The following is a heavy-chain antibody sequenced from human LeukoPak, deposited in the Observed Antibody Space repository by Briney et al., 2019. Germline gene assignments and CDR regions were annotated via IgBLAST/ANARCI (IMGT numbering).Heavy chain of an antibody. D-gene: IGHD6-6*01. Sequence: GGSLRLSCAASGFTFSSYWMHWVRQAPGKGLVWVSRINTDGSSTSYADSVKGRFTISRDNAKNTLYLQMNSLRAEDTAVYYCARDDYSSSWGEYYYYMDVWGKGTTVTVSS. CDR1: GFTFSSYW. V-gene: IGHV3-74*01. CDR2: INTDGSST. CDR3: ARDDYSSSWGEYYYYMDV. J-gene: IGHJ6*03.